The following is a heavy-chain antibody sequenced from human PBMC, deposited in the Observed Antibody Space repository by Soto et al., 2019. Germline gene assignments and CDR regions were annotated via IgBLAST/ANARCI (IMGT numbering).Heavy chain of an antibody. CDR3: ARNGSYYDFWSGYYFGGGMDV. D-gene: IGHD3-3*01. CDR2: INNSGST. V-gene: IGHV4-34*01. J-gene: IGHJ6*02. CDR1: GGSFSVYY. Sequence: SETLSLTCAFYGGSFSVYYWGWIRQPPGKGLELIGEINNSGSTNYNPSLKSRVTISVDTFKNQFSLKLSSVTAADTAVYYCARNGSYYDFWSGYYFGGGMDVWGQGTTVTVSS.